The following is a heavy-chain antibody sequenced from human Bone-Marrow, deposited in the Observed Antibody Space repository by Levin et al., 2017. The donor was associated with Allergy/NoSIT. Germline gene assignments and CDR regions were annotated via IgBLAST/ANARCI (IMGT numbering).Heavy chain of an antibody. Sequence: GESLKISCSASGFSFSDYSINWVRQAPGKGLEWVSSISTSSSYIKSADSLKDRFTTSRDNAKNSAFLQMNGLVIEDTAIYYCEKSVIQHAMKPVGFDSWGQGTVVTVSS. CDR1: GFSFSDYS. J-gene: IGHJ3*02. V-gene: IGHV3-21*01. D-gene: IGHD1-1*01. CDR2: ISTSSSYI. CDR3: EKSVIQHAMKPVGFDS.